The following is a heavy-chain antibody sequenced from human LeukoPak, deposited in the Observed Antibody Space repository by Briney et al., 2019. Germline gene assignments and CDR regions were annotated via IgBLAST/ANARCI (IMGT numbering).Heavy chain of an antibody. V-gene: IGHV3-23*01. CDR3: AKKVNYDSSGYYAY. D-gene: IGHD3-22*01. CDR1: GFSFVSYG. CDR2: LSGSGDNT. Sequence: GGSLRLSCAASGFSFVSYGMTWVRQAPGKGLEWVSALSGSGDNTYYADSVKGRFTISRDNSKNTLYLQMNSLRAEDTAVYYCAKKVNYDSSGYYAYWGQGTLVTVSS. J-gene: IGHJ4*02.